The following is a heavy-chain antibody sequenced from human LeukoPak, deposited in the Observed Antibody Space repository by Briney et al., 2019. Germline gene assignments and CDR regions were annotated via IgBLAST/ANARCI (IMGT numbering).Heavy chain of an antibody. CDR3: AKIFGTMVRGVIEY. Sequence: PSETLSLTCTVSDYSISSGYYWGWVRQAPGKGLEWVSAISGSGGSTYYADSVKGRFTISRDNSKNMLYLQMNSLRAEDTAVYYCAKIFGTMVRGVIEYWGQGTLVTVSS. J-gene: IGHJ4*02. V-gene: IGHV3-23*01. D-gene: IGHD3-10*01. CDR2: ISGSGGST. CDR1: DYSISSGYY.